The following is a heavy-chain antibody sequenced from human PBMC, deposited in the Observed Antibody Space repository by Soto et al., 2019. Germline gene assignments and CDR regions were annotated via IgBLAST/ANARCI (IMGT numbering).Heavy chain of an antibody. D-gene: IGHD2-15*01. CDR2: IYYSGST. CDR3: ATGTVVVAISPLDY. J-gene: IGHJ4*02. Sequence: QVQLQESGPGLVKPSETLSLTCTVSGASISSYYWSWIRQPPGKGLEWIGYIYYSGSTNYNPSLKSRATISLDTSKKQFSLKLSSVTAADTAVYYCATGTVVVAISPLDYWGQGTLVTVSS. CDR1: GASISSYY. V-gene: IGHV4-59*01.